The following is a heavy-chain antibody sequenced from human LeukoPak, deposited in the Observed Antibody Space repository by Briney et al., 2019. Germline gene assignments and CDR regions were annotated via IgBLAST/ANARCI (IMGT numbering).Heavy chain of an antibody. Sequence: GGSLRLSCAASGFTFSSYAMHCVRQAPGKGRGWVSVISYDGSNKYYADSVKSRFTLSRDNSKNTPSMQMNSLRAEDTAVYYCARERIVDDNDYWGQGTLVTVSS. CDR3: ARERIVDDNDY. D-gene: IGHD1-26*01. CDR1: GFTFSSYA. V-gene: IGHV3-30*04. J-gene: IGHJ4*02. CDR2: ISYDGSNK.